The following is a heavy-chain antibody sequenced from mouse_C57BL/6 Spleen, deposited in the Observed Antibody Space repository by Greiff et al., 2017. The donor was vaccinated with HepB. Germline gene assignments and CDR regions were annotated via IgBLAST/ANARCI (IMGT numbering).Heavy chain of an antibody. V-gene: IGHV5-6*01. Sequence: EVHLVESGGDLVKPGGSLKLSCAASGFTFSSYGMSWVRQTPDKRLEWVATISSGGSYTYYPDSVKGRFTISRDNAKNTLYLQMSSLKSEDTAMYYCARENSSPYYYAMDYWGQGTSVTVSS. J-gene: IGHJ4*01. CDR3: ARENSSPYYYAMDY. D-gene: IGHD1-1*01. CDR1: GFTFSSYG. CDR2: ISSGGSYT.